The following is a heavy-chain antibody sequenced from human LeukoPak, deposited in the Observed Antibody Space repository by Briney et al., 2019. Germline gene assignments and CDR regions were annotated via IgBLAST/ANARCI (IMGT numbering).Heavy chain of an antibody. J-gene: IGHJ5*02. CDR3: ARGALSGP. CDR2: IHYSATT. V-gene: IGHV4-59*01. CDR1: GGSISSNY. Sequence: PSATLSLTCIVSGGSISSNYWSSIRHSPGKGLEWIGHIHYSATTNYNPSLKSRITISLDTSKNQFSLKGKSVTAADTAVYYCARGALSGPWGQGILVSVSS.